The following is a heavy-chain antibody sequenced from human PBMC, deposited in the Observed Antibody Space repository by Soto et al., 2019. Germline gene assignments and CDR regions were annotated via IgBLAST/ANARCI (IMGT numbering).Heavy chain of an antibody. Sequence: GESLKISCKGSGYSFTSYLIGSVRQMPGKGLEWMGIIYPGDSDTRYSPSFQGQVTISADKSISTAYLQWSSLKASDTAMYYCARHVDSYGYDYYYGMDVWGQGTTVTCSS. V-gene: IGHV5-51*01. CDR3: ARHVDSYGYDYYYGMDV. J-gene: IGHJ6*02. CDR2: IYPGDSDT. D-gene: IGHD5-18*01. CDR1: GYSFTSYL.